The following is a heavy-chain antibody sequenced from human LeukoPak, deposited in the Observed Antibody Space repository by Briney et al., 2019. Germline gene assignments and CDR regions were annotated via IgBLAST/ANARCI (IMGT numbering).Heavy chain of an antibody. CDR1: GYTFTSHG. J-gene: IGHJ4*02. Sequence: ASVKVSCKASGYTFTSHGISWVRQAPGQGLEWMGWISAYNGNTNYAQKFQGRVTTTRDTSMSTVYMELSSLRSEDTAVYYCARDCSGGSCSDYWGQGTLVTVSS. CDR3: ARDCSGGSCSDY. D-gene: IGHD2-15*01. V-gene: IGHV1-18*01. CDR2: ISAYNGNT.